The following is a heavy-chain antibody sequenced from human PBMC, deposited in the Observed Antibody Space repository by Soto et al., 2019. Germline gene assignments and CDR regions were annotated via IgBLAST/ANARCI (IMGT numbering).Heavy chain of an antibody. CDR2: ITATDGNT. CDR3: AKDEGTSSTVFDY. CDR1: GFNFKAYA. Sequence: GSLVLACVSSGFNFKAYAMGWVRQAPGKGLEWVSSITATDGNTYYADSVRGRFTISRDNSRNSLFLQMNGLRPEDSALYYCAKDEGTSSTVFDYWGQGTLVTVYS. V-gene: IGHV3-23*01. D-gene: IGHD6-6*01. J-gene: IGHJ4*02.